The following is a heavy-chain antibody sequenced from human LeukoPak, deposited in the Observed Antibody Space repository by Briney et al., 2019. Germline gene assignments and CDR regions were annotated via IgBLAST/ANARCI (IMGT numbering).Heavy chain of an antibody. Sequence: PSETLSLTCTVSGYSISSGYYWGWIRQPPGKGLEWIGSIYYSGRTYYNPSLKSRVTISVDTSKNQFSLKLSSVTAADTAVYYCARLILGYSYGIDYYYYYMDVWGKGTTVTVSS. V-gene: IGHV4-38-2*02. J-gene: IGHJ6*03. CDR3: ARLILGYSYGIDYYYYYMDV. D-gene: IGHD5-18*01. CDR2: IYYSGRT. CDR1: GYSISSGYY.